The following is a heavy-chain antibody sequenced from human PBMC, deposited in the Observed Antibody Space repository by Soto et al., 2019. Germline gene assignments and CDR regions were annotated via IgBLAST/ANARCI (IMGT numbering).Heavy chain of an antibody. CDR1: GGTFGSYA. Sequence: SVKVSCKASGGTFGSYAISWVRQAPGQGLEWMGGIIPIFGTANYAQKFQGRVTITADESTSTAYMELSSLRSEDTAVYYCARQGYSVYENYYYGMDVWGQGTTVTVSS. CDR2: IIPIFGTA. J-gene: IGHJ6*02. CDR3: ARQGYSVYENYYYGMDV. V-gene: IGHV1-69*13. D-gene: IGHD5-12*01.